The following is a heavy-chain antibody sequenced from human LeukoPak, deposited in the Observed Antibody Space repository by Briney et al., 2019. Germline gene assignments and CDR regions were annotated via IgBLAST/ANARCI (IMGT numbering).Heavy chain of an antibody. D-gene: IGHD2-15*01. J-gene: IGHJ6*03. V-gene: IGHV1-69*04. CDR1: GGTFSSYA. CDR3: ARRSGSYYYYYMDV. Sequence: SVKVSCKASGGTFSSYAISWVRQAPGQGLEWMGRIIPILGIANYAQKFQGRVTITADKSTSTAYMELSRLRSDDTAVYYCARRSGSYYYYYMDVWGKGTTVTVSS. CDR2: IIPILGIA.